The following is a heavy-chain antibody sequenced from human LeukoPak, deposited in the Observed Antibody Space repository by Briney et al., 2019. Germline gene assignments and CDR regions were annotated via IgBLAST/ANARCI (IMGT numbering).Heavy chain of an antibody. CDR2: IIPILGIA. J-gene: IGHJ6*02. Sequence: SVKVSCKASGGTFSSYAISWVRQAPGQGLEWMGRIIPILGIANYAQKFQGRVTTTADKSTSTAYMELSSLRSEDTAVYYCARVDTAMVPYYYYGMDVWGQGTTVTVSS. CDR3: ARVDTAMVPYYYYGMDV. V-gene: IGHV1-69*04. D-gene: IGHD5-18*01. CDR1: GGTFSSYA.